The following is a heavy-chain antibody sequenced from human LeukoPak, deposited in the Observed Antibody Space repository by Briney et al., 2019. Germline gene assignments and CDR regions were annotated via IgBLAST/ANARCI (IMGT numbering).Heavy chain of an antibody. Sequence: GGSLRLSCAASGFTFSSYSMNWVRQAPGKGLEWVSLISWDGGSTYYADSVKGRFTISRDNSKNSLSLQMNSLRAEDTALYYCAKDGKNYFDYWGQGTLVTVSS. J-gene: IGHJ4*02. V-gene: IGHV3-43*01. CDR3: AKDGKNYFDY. CDR1: GFTFSSYS. CDR2: ISWDGGST.